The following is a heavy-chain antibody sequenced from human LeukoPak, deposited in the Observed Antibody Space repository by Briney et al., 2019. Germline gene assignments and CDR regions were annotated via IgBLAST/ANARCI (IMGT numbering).Heavy chain of an antibody. Sequence: SETLSLTCAVYGGSFSGYYWSWIRQPPGKGLEWIGEINHSGSTNYNPSLKSRVTISVDTSKNQFSLKLSSVTAADTAVYYCARARYDSSGYYPYYFDYWGQGTLVTVSS. D-gene: IGHD3-22*01. CDR3: ARARYDSSGYYPYYFDY. J-gene: IGHJ4*02. CDR2: INHSGST. V-gene: IGHV4-34*01. CDR1: GGSFSGYY.